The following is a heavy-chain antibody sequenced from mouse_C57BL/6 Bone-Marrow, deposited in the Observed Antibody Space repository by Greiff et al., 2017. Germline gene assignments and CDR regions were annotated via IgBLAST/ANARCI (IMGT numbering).Heavy chain of an antibody. Sequence: EVMLVESGGGLVQPGGSLKLSCAASGFTFSDYGMAWVRQAPRKGPEWVAFISNLAYSIYYADTVTGRFTISRENAKNTLYLEMSSLRSEDTAMYYCARLYYDYVYWCFDVWGTGTTVTVSS. CDR3: ARLYYDYVYWCFDV. CDR2: ISNLAYSI. V-gene: IGHV5-15*01. CDR1: GFTFSDYG. J-gene: IGHJ1*03. D-gene: IGHD2-4*01.